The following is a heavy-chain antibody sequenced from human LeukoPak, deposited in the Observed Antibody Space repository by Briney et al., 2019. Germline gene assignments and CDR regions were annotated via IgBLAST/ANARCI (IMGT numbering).Heavy chain of an antibody. V-gene: IGHV1-2*02. D-gene: IGHD3-22*01. CDR2: INPNSGGT. J-gene: IGHJ4*02. Sequence: GASVKVSCKASGGTFSSYAISWVRQAPGQGLEWMGWINPNSGGTNYAQKFQGRVSMTRDTSISTAYMELSRLRSDDTAVYYCARVHPYDSSGYFDYWGQGTLVTVSS. CDR3: ARVHPYDSSGYFDY. CDR1: GGTFSSYA.